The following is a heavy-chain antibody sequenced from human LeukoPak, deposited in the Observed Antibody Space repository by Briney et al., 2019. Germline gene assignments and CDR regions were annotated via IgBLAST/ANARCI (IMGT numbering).Heavy chain of an antibody. J-gene: IGHJ4*01. CDR2: INHSGST. V-gene: IGHV4-34*01. CDR3: ARGIYNSSWYGFDY. D-gene: IGHD6-13*01. Sequence: PSETLSLTCAVYGGSFSDYYWTWIRQPPGKGLEWTGEINHSGSTNYNPSLKSRVTISVDTSKNQFSLKVTSVTAADTAVYYCARGIYNSSWYGFDYWGHGTLVTVSS. CDR1: GGSFSDYY.